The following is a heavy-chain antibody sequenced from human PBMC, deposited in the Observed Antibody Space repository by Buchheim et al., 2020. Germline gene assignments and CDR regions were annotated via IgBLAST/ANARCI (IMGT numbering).Heavy chain of an antibody. V-gene: IGHV4-39*01. CDR1: GASVDTSIYY. J-gene: IGHJ4*02. CDR3: AKSISWYFGD. CDR2: IFYGGST. Sequence: QLQMLESGPGLVKPSETLSLTCTISGASVDTSIYYWGWIRQSPGKGLEWIGSIFYGGSTQYNPSLKSRVTISVDMSRNEFSLELTSVTAADTAVYFCAKSISWYFGDWAQG. D-gene: IGHD3-3*02.